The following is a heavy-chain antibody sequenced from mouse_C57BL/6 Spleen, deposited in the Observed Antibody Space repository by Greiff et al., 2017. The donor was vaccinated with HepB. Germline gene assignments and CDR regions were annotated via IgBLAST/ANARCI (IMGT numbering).Heavy chain of an antibody. J-gene: IGHJ1*03. Sequence: QVHVKQSGSELRSPGSSVKLSCKDFDSEVFPIAYMSWVRQKPGHGFEWIGGILPSIGRTIYGEKFEDKATLDADTLSNTAYLELNSLTSEDSAIYYCARPRYGSSPHWYFDVWGTGTTVTVSS. V-gene: IGHV15-2*01. CDR1: DSEVFPIAY. CDR2: ILPSIGRT. D-gene: IGHD1-1*01. CDR3: ARPRYGSSPHWYFDV.